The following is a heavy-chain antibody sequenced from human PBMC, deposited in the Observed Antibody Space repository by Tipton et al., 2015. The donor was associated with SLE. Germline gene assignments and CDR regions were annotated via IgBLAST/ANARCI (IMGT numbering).Heavy chain of an antibody. CDR2: ISGSGGST. CDR3: ARAHSSSWIEYFQH. Sequence: SLRLSCAASGFTFSSYAMSWVRQAPGKGLEWVSAISGSGGSTYYADSVKGQFTISRDNSKNTLYLQMNSLRAEDTAVYYCARAHSSSWIEYFQHWGQGTLVTVSS. D-gene: IGHD6-13*01. J-gene: IGHJ1*01. CDR1: GFTFSSYA. V-gene: IGHV3-23*01.